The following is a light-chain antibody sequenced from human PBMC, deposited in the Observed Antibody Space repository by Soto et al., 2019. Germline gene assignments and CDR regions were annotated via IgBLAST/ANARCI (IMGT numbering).Light chain of an antibody. CDR1: QDISSY. V-gene: IGKV1-9*01. CDR2: SAS. J-gene: IGKJ1*01. Sequence: DIQLTQSPSFLSASVGDRVTITCRASQDISSYLAWYQQRPGKVPRFLTYSASTLQGGVPSRFSATGSGTTFILTISRLPPEDIATYYCQQLNRFPRTFGQGTKVEVK. CDR3: QQLNRFPRT.